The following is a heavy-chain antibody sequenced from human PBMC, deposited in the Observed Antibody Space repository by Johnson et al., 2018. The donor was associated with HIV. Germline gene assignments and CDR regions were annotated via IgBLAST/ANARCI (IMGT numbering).Heavy chain of an antibody. Sequence: MQLVESGGGLVKPGGSLRLSCAASEFTYSDFYINWIRQRPGKGLEWVGRTRNKANSYTTEYAASVKGRFTISRDNAKNSLYLQMKSLRPEDTALYYCAKDSRAYAFDIWGQGTMVTVSS. CDR3: AKDSRAYAFDI. CDR1: EFTYSDFY. V-gene: IGHV3-72*01. J-gene: IGHJ3*02. CDR2: TRNKANSYTT.